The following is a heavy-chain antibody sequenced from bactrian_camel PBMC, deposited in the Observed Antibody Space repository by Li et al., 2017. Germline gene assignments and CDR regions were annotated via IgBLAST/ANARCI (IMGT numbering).Heavy chain of an antibody. Sequence: HVQLVESGGGSAQAGGSLRLSCAASGYPLRYGNACMGWFRQAPGKEREGVAAIYTGGGGSTYYADSVKGRFTVSQDNAKNTMYLQMNSLKPEDTAMYYCAAPYLFLRRCGLVERDFGVWGQGTQVTVS. CDR1: GYPLRYGNAC. CDR2: IYTGGGGST. D-gene: IGHD7*01. J-gene: IGHJ6*01. V-gene: IGHV3S1*01. CDR3: AAPYLFLRRCGLVERDFGV.